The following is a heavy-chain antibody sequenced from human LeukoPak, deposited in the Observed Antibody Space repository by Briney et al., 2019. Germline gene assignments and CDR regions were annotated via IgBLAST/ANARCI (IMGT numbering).Heavy chain of an antibody. D-gene: IGHD3-10*01. V-gene: IGHV3-21*01. CDR2: TDTSGNYI. CDR1: GFTFSNYG. Sequence: PGGSLRLSCAASGFTFSNYGMNWVRQARGKGLEWVSFTDTSGNYIYYGDSVKGRFTISRDNAKNLVFLQMNGLRAEDTAVYYCARGRSITLLRGVAMSDGFDIWGQGAMVAVSS. J-gene: IGHJ3*02. CDR3: ARGRSITLLRGVAMSDGFDI.